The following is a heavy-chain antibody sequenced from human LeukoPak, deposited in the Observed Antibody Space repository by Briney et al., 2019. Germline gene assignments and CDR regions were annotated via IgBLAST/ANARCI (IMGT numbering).Heavy chain of an antibody. D-gene: IGHD5-24*01. V-gene: IGHV4-59*01. Sequence: SETLSLTCTVSGGSISSYYWSWIRQPPGKGLERIGSIYYSGSTNYNPSLKSRVTISVDTSKNQFSLKLSSVTAADTAVYYCARDNSVRDEAWWFNPWGQGTLVTVSS. CDR3: ARDNSVRDEAWWFNP. CDR2: IYYSGST. CDR1: GGSISSYY. J-gene: IGHJ5*02.